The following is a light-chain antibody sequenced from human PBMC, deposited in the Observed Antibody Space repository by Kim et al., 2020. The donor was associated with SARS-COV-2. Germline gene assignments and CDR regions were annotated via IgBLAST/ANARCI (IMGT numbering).Light chain of an antibody. V-gene: IGLV3-1*01. J-gene: IGLJ2*01. CDR3: QAWDSSTAV. CDR1: KLGDKY. CDR2: QDS. Sequence: SPGQTASITCSGDKLGDKYACWYQQKPGQSPVLVIYQDSKRPSGIPERFSGSNSGNTATLTISGTQAMDEADYYCQAWDSSTAVFGGGTKLTVL.